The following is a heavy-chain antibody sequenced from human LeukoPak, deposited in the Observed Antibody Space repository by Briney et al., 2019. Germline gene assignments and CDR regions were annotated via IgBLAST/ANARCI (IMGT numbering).Heavy chain of an antibody. CDR3: ARGIAAAGTIFDY. V-gene: IGHV1-2*02. Sequence: ASVKVSCKASGYTFTSYGISWVRQAPGQGLEWMGWINPNSGGTNYAQRFQGRVTMTRDTSISTAYMELSRLRSDDTAVYYCARGIAAAGTIFDYWGQGTLVTVSS. CDR2: INPNSGGT. J-gene: IGHJ4*02. CDR1: GYTFTSYG. D-gene: IGHD6-13*01.